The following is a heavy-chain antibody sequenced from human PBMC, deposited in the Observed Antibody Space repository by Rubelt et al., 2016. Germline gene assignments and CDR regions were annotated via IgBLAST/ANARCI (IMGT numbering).Heavy chain of an antibody. V-gene: IGHV3-7*01. CDR3: ARVASGIVVVVTPTASYYFDH. CDR2: INQDGSEE. Sequence: GLEWVANINQDGSEEYYVDSVKGRFTISRDNAKNSLYLQMNSLRAEDTAAYYCARVASGIVVVVTPTASYYFDHWGQGTLVTVSS. D-gene: IGHD2-15*01. J-gene: IGHJ4*02.